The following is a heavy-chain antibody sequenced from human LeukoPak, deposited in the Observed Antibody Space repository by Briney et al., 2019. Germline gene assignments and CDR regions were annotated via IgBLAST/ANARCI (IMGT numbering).Heavy chain of an antibody. D-gene: IGHD6-19*01. Sequence: GGSLRLSCAASGFTFSSYAMHWVRQAPGKGLEWVAVISYDGSNKYYADSVKGRFTISRDNSKNTLYLQMNSLRAEDTAVYYCARDRAEAETFDYWGQGTLVTVSS. J-gene: IGHJ4*02. CDR1: GFTFSSYA. CDR3: ARDRAEAETFDY. V-gene: IGHV3-30*04. CDR2: ISYDGSNK.